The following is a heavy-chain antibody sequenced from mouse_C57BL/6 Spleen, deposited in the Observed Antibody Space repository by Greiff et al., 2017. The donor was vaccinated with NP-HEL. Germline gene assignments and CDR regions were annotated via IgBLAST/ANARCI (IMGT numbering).Heavy chain of an antibody. CDR3: ALYYDYDKVAY. D-gene: IGHD2-4*01. V-gene: IGHV1-69*01. CDR2: IDPSDSYT. J-gene: IGHJ3*01. CDR1: GYTFTSYW. Sequence: QVQLKQPGAELVMPGASVKLSCKASGYTFTSYWMHWVKQRPGQGLEWIGEIDPSDSYTNYNQKFKGKSTLTVDKSSSTAYMQLSSLTSEDSAVYYCALYYDYDKVAYWGQGTLVTVSA.